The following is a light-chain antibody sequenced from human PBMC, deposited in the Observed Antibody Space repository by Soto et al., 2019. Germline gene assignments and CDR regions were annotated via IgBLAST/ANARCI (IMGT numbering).Light chain of an antibody. CDR3: QSYDSSLSGYV. CDR2: GNS. Sequence: QSVLTQPPSVYGAPGQRVTISCTGSSSNIGAPYNVHWYQQLPGTAPKLLIYGNSNRPSGVPDRFSGSKSGTSASLAITGLQAEDEADYYCQSYDSSLSGYVFGTGTKVTVL. CDR1: SSNIGAPYN. V-gene: IGLV1-40*01. J-gene: IGLJ1*01.